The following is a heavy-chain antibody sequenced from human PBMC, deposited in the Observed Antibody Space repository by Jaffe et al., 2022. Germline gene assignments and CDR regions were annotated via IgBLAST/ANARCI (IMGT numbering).Heavy chain of an antibody. J-gene: IGHJ4*02. CDR2: IYHSGST. D-gene: IGHD6-6*01. CDR3: ARDMEEYSSSSVTYYFDY. Sequence: QVQLQESGPGLVKPSGTLSLTCAVSGGSISSSNWWSWVRQPPGKGLEWIGEIYHSGSTNYNPSLKSRVTISVDKSKNQFSLKLSSVTAADTAVYYCARDMEEYSSSSVTYYFDYWGQGTLVTVSS. V-gene: IGHV4-4*02. CDR1: GGSISSSNW.